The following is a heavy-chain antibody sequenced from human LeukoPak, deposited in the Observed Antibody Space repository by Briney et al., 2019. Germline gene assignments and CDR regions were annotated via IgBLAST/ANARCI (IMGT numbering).Heavy chain of an antibody. CDR2: INPNSGDT. J-gene: IGHJ3*02. V-gene: IGHV1-2*02. CDR1: GYTFTGYY. CDR3: ARDGTFDI. Sequence: ASVRVPCKASGYTFTGYYIHWLRQAPGQGLEWMGWINPNSGDTNSAQKLQGRVTMTRDTSINTAYMDLNRLTSDDTAVYYCARDGTFDIWGQGTMVTVSS.